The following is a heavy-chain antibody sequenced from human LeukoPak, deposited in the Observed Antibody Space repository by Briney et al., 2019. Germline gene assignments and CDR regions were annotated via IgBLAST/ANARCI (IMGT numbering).Heavy chain of an antibody. CDR2: IYYSGST. CDR3: ARAVYYYYYMDV. J-gene: IGHJ6*03. V-gene: IGHV4-39*07. CDR1: GGSVSGTNYY. Sequence: PSETLSLTCSVSGGSVSGTNYYWAWIRQPPEKGLEWIGTIYYSGSTYYNVSLKSRVTISVDTSKNQFSLNLSSVTAADTAVYYCARAVYYYYYMDVWGKGTTVTISS.